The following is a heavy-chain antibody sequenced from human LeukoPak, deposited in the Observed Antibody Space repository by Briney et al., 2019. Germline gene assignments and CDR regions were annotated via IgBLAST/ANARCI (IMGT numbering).Heavy chain of an antibody. Sequence: SVKVSCKASGDIFKSYRMSWGRHGPGAGVEWGGDTFLMFGSANYAETRQGRVAITTDHSTSMAFLELSSLSSEDTAVYYCARVGRSHGALPSRNHYLDVWGKGTTVIVSS. D-gene: IGHD3-16*01. CDR3: ARVGRSHGALPSRNHYLDV. J-gene: IGHJ6*03. CDR2: TFLMFGSA. CDR1: GDIFKSYR. V-gene: IGHV1-69*05.